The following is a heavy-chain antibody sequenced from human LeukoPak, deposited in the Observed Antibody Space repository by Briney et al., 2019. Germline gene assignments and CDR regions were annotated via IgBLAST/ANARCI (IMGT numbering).Heavy chain of an antibody. D-gene: IGHD1-26*01. V-gene: IGHV3-30*03. CDR1: GFTFSSYG. Sequence: PGRSLRLSCAASGFTFSSYGMHWVRQAPGKGLEWVAALSHDGNKKYYVDSVEGRFTISRDNSKNTLYLEMNSLRPEDTAVYYCARGFAIVEARGNWFDPWGQGTLVTVSS. J-gene: IGHJ5*02. CDR3: ARGFAIVEARGNWFDP. CDR2: LSHDGNKK.